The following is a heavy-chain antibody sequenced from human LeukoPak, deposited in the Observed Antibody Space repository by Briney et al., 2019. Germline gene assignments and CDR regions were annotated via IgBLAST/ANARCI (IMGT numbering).Heavy chain of an antibody. J-gene: IGHJ3*02. CDR2: INHSGST. Sequence: SETLSLTCAVYGGSLSAYYWSWIRQPPGKGLEWIGEINHSGSTNYNPSLKSRVTISVDTSKNQFSLKLSSVTAADTAVYYCARRRQWLAKPAFDIWGQGTMVTVSS. CDR3: ARRRQWLAKPAFDI. CDR1: GGSLSAYY. V-gene: IGHV4-34*01. D-gene: IGHD6-19*01.